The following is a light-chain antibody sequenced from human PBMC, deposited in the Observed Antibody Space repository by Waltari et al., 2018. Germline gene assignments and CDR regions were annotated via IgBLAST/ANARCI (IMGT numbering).Light chain of an antibody. Sequence: NFMLTQPHSVSESPGKTVTISCTRSSGSIASNSMPWYRQRPGSAPTTVIYEDNQRPSGVPDRFSGSIDISSNSASLTVSGLKTEDESDYYCQTFDYSNRVVFGGGTQLTVL. J-gene: IGLJ2*01. CDR2: EDN. V-gene: IGLV6-57*04. CDR3: QTFDYSNRVV. CDR1: SGSIASNS.